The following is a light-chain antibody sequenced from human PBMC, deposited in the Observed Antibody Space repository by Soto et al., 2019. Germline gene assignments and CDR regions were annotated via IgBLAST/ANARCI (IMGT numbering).Light chain of an antibody. CDR3: SSYAGSNNLGV. Sequence: QSVLTQPPSASGSPGQSVTISCTGTSSDVGGYNYVSWYQQHPGKAPKLMIYEVSKRPSGVPDRFSGSKSGNTASLTVSGLQAEYEADYYCSSYAGSNNLGVFVTGIKVTVL. V-gene: IGLV2-8*01. CDR1: SSDVGGYNY. CDR2: EVS. J-gene: IGLJ1*01.